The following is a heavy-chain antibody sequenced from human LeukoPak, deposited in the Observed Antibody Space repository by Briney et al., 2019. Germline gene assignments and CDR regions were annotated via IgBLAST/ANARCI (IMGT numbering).Heavy chain of an antibody. CDR2: ITTYNGNT. Sequence: ASVKVSCKASGYTFTNYGISWVRQAPGQGLEWMGWITTYNGNTNYAQKLQGRVTMTTDTSTSTAYMDLRSLRSDDTAVYYCARGVLRYFDWLPYYYMDVWGKGTTVTISS. J-gene: IGHJ6*03. D-gene: IGHD3-9*01. V-gene: IGHV1-18*01. CDR1: GYTFTNYG. CDR3: ARGVLRYFDWLPYYYMDV.